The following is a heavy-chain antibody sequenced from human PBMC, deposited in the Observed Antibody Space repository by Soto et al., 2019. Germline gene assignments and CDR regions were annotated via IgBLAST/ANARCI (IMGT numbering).Heavy chain of an antibody. CDR3: ARLGRTAAASGWFDP. D-gene: IGHD6-13*01. CDR1: VGSISISSYY. V-gene: IGHV4-39*01. CDR2: IYYSGST. J-gene: IGHJ5*02. Sequence: SENLSVSCIFSVGSISISSYYWGWIRQPPGKGRDSIGSIYYSGSTYYNPSLKSRVTISVDTSKNQFSLKLSSVTAADTAVYYCARLGRTAAASGWFDPWGQGTLVTVSS.